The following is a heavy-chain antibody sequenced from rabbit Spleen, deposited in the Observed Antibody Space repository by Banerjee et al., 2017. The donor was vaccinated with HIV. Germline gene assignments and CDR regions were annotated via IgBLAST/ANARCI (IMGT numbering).Heavy chain of an antibody. Sequence: QSLEESGGDLVKPGASLTLTCTASGVSFSSSSYMCWFRQAPGKGLQWIASIVTTTGGTWYASWAKGRFTISKTSSTTVDLKMTSLTAADTATYFCARNLENYAGSSYLDLWGQGTLVTVS. J-gene: IGHJ6*01. CDR3: ARNLENYAGSSYLDL. V-gene: IGHV1S40*01. D-gene: IGHD8-1*01. CDR2: IVTTTGGT. CDR1: GVSFSSSSY.